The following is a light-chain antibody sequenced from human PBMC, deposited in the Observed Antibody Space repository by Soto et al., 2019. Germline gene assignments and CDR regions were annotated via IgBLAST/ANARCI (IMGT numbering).Light chain of an antibody. V-gene: IGKV3-15*01. J-gene: IGKJ1*01. CDR3: QQYNNWPLWT. CDR2: GAS. Sequence: IVVTQSPATLSLCPGDRATLSCRASQSITRNLAWYQQHPGQPPRLLVYGASTRATGIPVRFSGSGSGTDFTLTISSLQSEDFAVYYCQQYNNWPLWTFGQGTKVDIK. CDR1: QSITRN.